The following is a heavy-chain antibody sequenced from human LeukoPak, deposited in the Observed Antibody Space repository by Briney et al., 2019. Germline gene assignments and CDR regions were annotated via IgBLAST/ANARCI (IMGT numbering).Heavy chain of an antibody. CDR1: GVPFSASW. V-gene: IGHV3-74*01. CDR3: ARYSSGWYFIDY. Sequence: GGSLRLSCAASGVPFSASWMPWVRQAPGKGLAWVSHISSDGSVIVYADSVKGRFTISRDNSKNTLYLQMNSLRAEDTAVYYCARYSSGWYFIDYWGQGTLVTVSS. CDR2: ISSDGSVI. D-gene: IGHD6-19*01. J-gene: IGHJ4*02.